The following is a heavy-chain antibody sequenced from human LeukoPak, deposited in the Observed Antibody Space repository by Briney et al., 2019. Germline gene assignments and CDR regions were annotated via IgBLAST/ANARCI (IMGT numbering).Heavy chain of an antibody. V-gene: IGHV4-31*03. CDR1: GGSISSGGYY. CDR2: IYYSGST. Sequence: SETLSLTCTVSGGSISSGGYYWSWIRQHPGKGLEWIGYIYYSGSTYYNPSLKSRVTISVDTSKNQFSLKLSSVTAADTAVYYCARDGVFPYYNWFDPWGQGTLVTLSS. J-gene: IGHJ5*02. CDR3: ARDGVFPYYNWFDP. D-gene: IGHD6-13*01.